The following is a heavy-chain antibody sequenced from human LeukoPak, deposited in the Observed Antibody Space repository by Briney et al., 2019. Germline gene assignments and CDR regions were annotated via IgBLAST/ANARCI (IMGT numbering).Heavy chain of an antibody. CDR2: IKQDGGEK. CDR3: AREGYCSGGICSYDN. Sequence: GGSLRLSCAASGFTFSNYWMNWVRQAPGKGLEWVARIKQDGGEKYYVESVKGRFTISRDNAKKSVYLQMDSLRADDTAVYYCAREGYCSGGICSYDNWGQGTLVTVSS. J-gene: IGHJ4*02. V-gene: IGHV3-7*01. D-gene: IGHD2-15*01. CDR1: GFTFSNYW.